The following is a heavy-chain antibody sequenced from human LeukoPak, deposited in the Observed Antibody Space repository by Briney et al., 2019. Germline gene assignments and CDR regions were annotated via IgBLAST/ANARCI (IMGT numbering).Heavy chain of an antibody. V-gene: IGHV3-23*01. Sequence: PGGSLRLSCAASGFTFSSYGMHWVRQAPGKGLEWVSGISGGVGTTYYVDSVKGRFTISRDNSKNTLFLQMNSLRAEDTAVYYCATKVVTDAFDIWGQGTMVTVSS. CDR2: ISGGVGTT. CDR3: ATKVVTDAFDI. CDR1: GFTFSSYG. D-gene: IGHD3-22*01. J-gene: IGHJ3*02.